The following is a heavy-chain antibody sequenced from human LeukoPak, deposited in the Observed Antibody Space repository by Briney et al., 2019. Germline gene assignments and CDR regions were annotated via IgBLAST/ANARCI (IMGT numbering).Heavy chain of an antibody. CDR2: ITSSGTYI. CDR1: GFTFSSYS. CDR3: ATGEGGFDY. V-gene: IGHV3-21*01. Sequence: GGSLRLSCAASGFTFSSYSMNWVRQAPGKGLEWVSSITSSGTYIYYADSLKGRFTISRDNAKNSLYLQMNSLRAEDTAMYYCATGEGGFDYWGQGTLVTVSS. J-gene: IGHJ4*02. D-gene: IGHD1-26*01.